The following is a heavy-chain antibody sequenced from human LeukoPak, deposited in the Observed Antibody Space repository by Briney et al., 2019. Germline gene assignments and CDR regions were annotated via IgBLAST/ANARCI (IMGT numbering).Heavy chain of an antibody. D-gene: IGHD3-3*01. CDR2: IYHSGST. CDR3: ASFYDFWSGYFSD. Sequence: SETLSLTCAVSGYSISSGYYWGWIRQPPGKGLEGIGSIYHSGSTYYNPSLKSRVTISVDTSKNQFSLKLSSVTAADTAVYYCASFYDFWSGYFSDWGQVTLVTVSS. CDR1: GYSISSGYY. V-gene: IGHV4-38-2*01. J-gene: IGHJ4*02.